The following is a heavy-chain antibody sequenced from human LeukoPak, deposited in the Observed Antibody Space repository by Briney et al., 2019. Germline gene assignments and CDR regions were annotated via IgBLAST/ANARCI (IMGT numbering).Heavy chain of an antibody. CDR3: AKGGLGPAAMMGRWFDP. CDR2: ISGSGGST. CDR1: GFTFSSYG. D-gene: IGHD2-2*01. V-gene: IGHV3-23*01. J-gene: IGHJ5*02. Sequence: GGTLRLSCAASGFTFSSYGMSWVRQAPGKGLEWVSAISGSGGSTYYADPVKGRFTISRDNSKNTLYLQMNSLRAEDTAVYYCAKGGLGPAAMMGRWFDPWGQGTLVTVSS.